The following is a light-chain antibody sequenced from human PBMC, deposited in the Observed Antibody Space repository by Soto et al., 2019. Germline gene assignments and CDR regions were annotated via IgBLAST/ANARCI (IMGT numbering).Light chain of an antibody. V-gene: IGKV1-9*01. CDR1: QAINSY. CDR3: QQLNYYPLT. Sequence: DIHLTQSPSFLSASVGDRVTITCRASQAINSYLAWYQQKPGKVPKLLIYGASTLQSGVPSRFSGSESGTEFTLTISSLQPEDFATYYCQQLNYYPLTFGGGTKVESK. CDR2: GAS. J-gene: IGKJ4*02.